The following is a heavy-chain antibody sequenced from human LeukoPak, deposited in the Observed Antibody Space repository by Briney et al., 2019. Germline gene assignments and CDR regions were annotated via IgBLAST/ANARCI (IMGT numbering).Heavy chain of an antibody. V-gene: IGHV3-30*02. Sequence: GGSLRLSCAASGFTFSSYGMHWVRQAPGKGLKGVAFIRYDGSNKYYADSVKGRFTISRDKSKNTLYLQMNSLRAEDTAVHHCAKPDAVDAAMVSWGQGTLVTVSS. D-gene: IGHD5-18*01. CDR3: AKPDAVDAAMVS. J-gene: IGHJ4*02. CDR2: IRYDGSNK. CDR1: GFTFSSYG.